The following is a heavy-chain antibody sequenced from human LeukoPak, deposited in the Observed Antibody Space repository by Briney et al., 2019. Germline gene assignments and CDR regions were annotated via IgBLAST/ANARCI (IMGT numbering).Heavy chain of an antibody. J-gene: IGHJ4*02. D-gene: IGHD3-16*01. V-gene: IGHV3-53*01. CDR2: IYSGGST. CDR3: ARSGYVWGTPFDY. Sequence: PGGSLRLSCAASGFTVSSNYMSWVRQAPGKGLEWVSVIYSGGSTYYADSVKGRFTISRDNSKNTLYLQMNSLRAEDTAVYYCARSGYVWGTPFDYWGQGTLVTVSS. CDR1: GFTVSSNY.